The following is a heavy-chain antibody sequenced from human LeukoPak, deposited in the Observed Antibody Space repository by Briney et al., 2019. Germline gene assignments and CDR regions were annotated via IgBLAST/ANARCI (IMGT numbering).Heavy chain of an antibody. CDR1: GGSISSSSYY. D-gene: IGHD6-13*01. V-gene: IGHV4-39*07. CDR3: ATESIAAAGTRYYFDY. J-gene: IGHJ4*02. Sequence: SETLSLTCTVSGGSISSSSYYWGWIRQPPGKGLEWIGSIYYSGSTYYNPSLKSRVTISVDTSKNQFSLKLSSVTAADTAVYYCATESIAAAGTRYYFDYWGQGTLVTVSS. CDR2: IYYSGST.